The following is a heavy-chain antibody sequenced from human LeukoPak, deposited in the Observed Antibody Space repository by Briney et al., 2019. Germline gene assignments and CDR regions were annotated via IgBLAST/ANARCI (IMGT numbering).Heavy chain of an antibody. Sequence: ASVKVSCKASGYTFTSYYMHWVRQAPGQGLEWMGIINPSGGSTSYAQKFQGRVTITADKSTSTAYMELRSLRSDDTAVYYCARGTSSSWFSDAFDIWGQGTMVTVSS. CDR3: ARGTSSSWFSDAFDI. D-gene: IGHD6-13*01. CDR2: INPSGGST. CDR1: GYTFTSYY. V-gene: IGHV1-46*01. J-gene: IGHJ3*02.